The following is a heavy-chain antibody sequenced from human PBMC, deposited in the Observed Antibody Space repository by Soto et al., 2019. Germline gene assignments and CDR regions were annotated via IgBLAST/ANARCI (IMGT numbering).Heavy chain of an antibody. J-gene: IGHJ6*02. CDR1: GGSISSYY. CDR2: IYYSGST. D-gene: IGHD4-17*01. V-gene: IGHV4-59*01. CDR3: ARDYGDYGYYYYGMDV. Sequence: PSETLSLTCTVSGGSISSYYWSWIRQPPGKGLEWIGYIYYSGSTNYNPSLKSRVTISVDTSKNQFSLKLSSVTAADTAVYYCARDYGDYGYYYYGMDVWGQGTTVTV.